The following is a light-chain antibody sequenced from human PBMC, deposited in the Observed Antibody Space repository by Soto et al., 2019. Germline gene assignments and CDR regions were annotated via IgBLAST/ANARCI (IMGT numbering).Light chain of an antibody. CDR2: RSS. V-gene: IGKV3-15*01. CDR3: QQYNNCPPYT. Sequence: EIVMTQSPATLSVSPGERATLSCRASQSVKSNLAWYQQKPGQAPRLLIYRSSTRATGIPARFSGSGSGTEYTLTNISLQSEDVVAYYYQQYNNCPPYTFGQGTKLEIK. CDR1: QSVKSN. J-gene: IGKJ2*01.